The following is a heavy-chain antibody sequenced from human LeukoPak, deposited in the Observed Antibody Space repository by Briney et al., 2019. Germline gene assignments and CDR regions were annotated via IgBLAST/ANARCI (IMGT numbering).Heavy chain of an antibody. J-gene: IGHJ4*02. CDR2: ISGSGGST. D-gene: IGHD3-10*01. CDR3: AKHPYYRSGSYLFDY. V-gene: IGHV3-23*01. Sequence: GGSLRLSCAASGFTFSSYAMSWVRQAPGKGLEWVSAISGSGGSTYYADSVKGRFTISRDNSKNTLYMQMNSLRAEDTAVYYCAKHPYYRSGSYLFDYWGQGTLVTVSS. CDR1: GFTFSSYA.